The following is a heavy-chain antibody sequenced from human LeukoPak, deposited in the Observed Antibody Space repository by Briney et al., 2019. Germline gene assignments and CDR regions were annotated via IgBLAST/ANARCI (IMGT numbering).Heavy chain of an antibody. CDR1: GYSISSGYY. CDR3: VRVYGSTVTTNFGWYFDL. J-gene: IGHJ2*01. CDR2: IYHSGST. Sequence: SETLSLTCAVSGYSISSGYYWGWIRQPPGKGLEWIGSIYHSGSTYYNPSLKSRVTISVDTSKNQFSLKLSSVTAADTAVYYCVRVYGSTVTTNFGWYFDLWGRGTLVTVSS. V-gene: IGHV4-38-2*01. D-gene: IGHD4-17*01.